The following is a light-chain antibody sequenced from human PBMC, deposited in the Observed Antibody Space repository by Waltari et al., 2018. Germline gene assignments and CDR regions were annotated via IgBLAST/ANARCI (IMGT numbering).Light chain of an antibody. CDR3: QHYDISPLT. CDR2: GTF. J-gene: IGKJ4*01. CDR1: QTISTTY. Sequence: EIVLTHSPGTLSLSPGEGATLSCRTSQTISTTYLAWYQQKPGQSPTLLIYGTFTRATGIPDRFTGSGSGTDFSLTISSLEPEDFATYYCQHYDISPLTFGGGTKVEIK. V-gene: IGKV3-20*01.